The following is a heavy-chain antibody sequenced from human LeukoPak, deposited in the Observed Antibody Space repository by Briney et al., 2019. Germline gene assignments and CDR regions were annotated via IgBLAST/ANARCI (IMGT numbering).Heavy chain of an antibody. D-gene: IGHD2-8*01. V-gene: IGHV4-61*02. Sequence: SETLSLTCTVSGGSISSGSYYWSWIRQPAGKGLEWIGRIYTSGSTNYNPSLKSRVTISVDTSKNQFSLKLSSVTAADTAVYYCERGIVLMVYAEYYFDYWGQGTLVTVSS. J-gene: IGHJ4*02. CDR1: GGSISSGSYY. CDR2: IYTSGST. CDR3: ERGIVLMVYAEYYFDY.